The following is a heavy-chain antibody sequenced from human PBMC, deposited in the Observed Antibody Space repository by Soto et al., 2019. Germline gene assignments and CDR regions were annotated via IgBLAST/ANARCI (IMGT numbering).Heavy chain of an antibody. J-gene: IGHJ3*02. CDR2: ISSSGSTI. V-gene: IGHV3-11*01. CDR1: GFTFSDYY. CDR3: ARALRFGAFDI. Sequence: GGSLRLSCAASGFTFSDYYMSWIRQAPGKGLEWVSYISSSGSTIYYADNEKGRITISRDNAKNSLYLQMNSLRAEDTAVYYCARALRFGAFDIWGQGTMVTVSS. D-gene: IGHD3-3*01.